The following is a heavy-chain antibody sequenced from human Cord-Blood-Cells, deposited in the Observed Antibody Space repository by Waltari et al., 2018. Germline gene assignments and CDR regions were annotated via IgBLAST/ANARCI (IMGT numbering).Heavy chain of an antibody. CDR2: INHSGST. V-gene: IGHV4-34*01. CDR1: GGSFRGYY. D-gene: IGHD2-2*01. J-gene: IGHJ5*02. CDR3: ARAVVVPAAMGGNWFDP. Sequence: QVQLQQWGAGLLKPSETLSLTCAVYGGSFRGYYWSWIRQPPGKGLEWIGEINHSGSTNYNPALKSRVTISVDTSKNQFSLKLSSVTAADTAVYYCARAVVVPAAMGGNWFDPWGQGTLVTVSS.